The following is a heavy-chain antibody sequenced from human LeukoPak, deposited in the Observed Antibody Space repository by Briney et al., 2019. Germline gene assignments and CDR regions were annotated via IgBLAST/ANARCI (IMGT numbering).Heavy chain of an antibody. CDR1: GGSISSYY. D-gene: IGHD3-3*01. Sequence: SETLSLTCTVSGGSISSYYWSWIRQPPGKGLEWIGYIYYSGSTNYNPSLKSRVTISVDTSKNRFSLKLSSVTAADTAVYYCARAYYDFWSGYYSWFDPWGQGTLVTVSS. J-gene: IGHJ5*02. V-gene: IGHV4-59*01. CDR3: ARAYYDFWSGYYSWFDP. CDR2: IYYSGST.